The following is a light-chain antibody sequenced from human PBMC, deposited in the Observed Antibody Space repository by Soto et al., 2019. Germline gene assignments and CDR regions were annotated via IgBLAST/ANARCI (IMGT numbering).Light chain of an antibody. Sequence: QSALTQPPSASGSPGQSVTISCTGTSSDVGGYNSVSWYQQHPGKVPKLIIYEVTKRPSGVPDRFSGSKSGNTASLTVSGLQAEDEADYYCSSYGGSNNRYVFGTGTKLTVL. CDR3: SSYGGSNNRYV. CDR2: EVT. V-gene: IGLV2-8*01. J-gene: IGLJ1*01. CDR1: SSDVGGYNS.